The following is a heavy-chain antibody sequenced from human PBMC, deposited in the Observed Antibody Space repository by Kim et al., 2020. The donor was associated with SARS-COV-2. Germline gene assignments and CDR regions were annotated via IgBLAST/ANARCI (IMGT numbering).Heavy chain of an antibody. J-gene: IGHJ6*02. V-gene: IGHV3-72*01. Sequence: GGSLRLSCADSGSTFSDHDMDWVRRVPGKGLEWVGRIGRKGDSYTTQYATSVKGRFTISRDDSKNSIYLQLNSLKTEDTAVYYCARAAFSHGLDVWGQGT. D-gene: IGHD3-16*01. CDR3: ARAAFSHGLDV. CDR1: GSTFSDHD. CDR2: IGRKGDSYTT.